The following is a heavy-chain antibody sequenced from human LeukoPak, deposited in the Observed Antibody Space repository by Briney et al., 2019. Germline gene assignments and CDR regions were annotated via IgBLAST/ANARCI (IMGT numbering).Heavy chain of an antibody. CDR2: ISDSSSYI. V-gene: IGHV3-21*01. Sequence: GGSLRLSCAASGFTFSSYRMNWVRQAPGKGLEWVSSISDSSSYIYHADSVKGRFTISRDNAKNSVYLQMNSLRAEDTATYYCTKGETGMDVWGQGTTVTVPS. CDR1: GFTFSSYR. D-gene: IGHD1-26*01. CDR3: TKGETGMDV. J-gene: IGHJ6*02.